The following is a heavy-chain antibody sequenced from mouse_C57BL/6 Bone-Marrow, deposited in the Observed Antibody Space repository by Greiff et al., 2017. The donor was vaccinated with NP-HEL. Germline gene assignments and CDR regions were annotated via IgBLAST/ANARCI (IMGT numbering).Heavy chain of an antibody. Sequence: VQLQQSGAELVRPGASVTLSCKASGYTFTDYEMHWVKQTPVHGLEWIGAIDPETGGTASNQKFKGKAILTADKSSSTAYMELRSLTSEDSAVYYCKPTFYYGSSPYYFDYWGQGTTLTVSS. CDR3: KPTFYYGSSPYYFDY. CDR1: GYTFTDYE. J-gene: IGHJ2*01. CDR2: IDPETGGT. D-gene: IGHD1-1*01. V-gene: IGHV1-15*01.